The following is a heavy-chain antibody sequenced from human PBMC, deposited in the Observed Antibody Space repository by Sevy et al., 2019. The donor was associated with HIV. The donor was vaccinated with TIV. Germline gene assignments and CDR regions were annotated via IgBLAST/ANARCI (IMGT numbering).Heavy chain of an antibody. V-gene: IGHV3-23*01. CDR1: GFSFSIYW. D-gene: IGHD2-15*01. Sequence: GGSLRLSCAASGFSFSIYWMTWVRQAPGKGLEWVSGISGSGGSTYYADSLKGRFTIFRDNSKSTVHLQMNSLRAEDTAVYYCAKGDRTFYGLDVWGQGTTVTVSS. CDR3: AKGDRTFYGLDV. CDR2: ISGSGGST. J-gene: IGHJ6*02.